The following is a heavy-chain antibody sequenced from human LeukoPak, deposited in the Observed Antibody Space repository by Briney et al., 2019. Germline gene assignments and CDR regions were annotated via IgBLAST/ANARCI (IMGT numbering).Heavy chain of an antibody. CDR3: AKDSCSTTCYWDY. J-gene: IGHJ4*02. D-gene: IGHD2-2*01. CDR2: ISGSGGGT. Sequence: PGGSLRLSCAASGFTFSTYAMSWVRQAPGTGLGWVSAISGSGGGTYYADSVKGRFTISRDNSKNTLYLQMSSLRAEDTAIYYCAKDSCSTTCYWDYWGQGTLVTVSS. CDR1: GFTFSTYA. V-gene: IGHV3-23*01.